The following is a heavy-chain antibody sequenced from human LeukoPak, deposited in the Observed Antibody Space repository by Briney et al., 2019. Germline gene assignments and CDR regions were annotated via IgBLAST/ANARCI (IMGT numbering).Heavy chain of an antibody. CDR1: GYTFTDYY. D-gene: IGHD4-17*01. Sequence: ASVKVSCKASGYTFTDYYLHWVRQAPGQGLEWMGWINPNSGGTNYAQKFQGRVTMTRDTSISTAYLQWGSLKASDTAMYYCARAYGDYTGALYWGQGTLVTVSS. V-gene: IGHV1-2*02. J-gene: IGHJ4*02. CDR2: INPNSGGT. CDR3: ARAYGDYTGALY.